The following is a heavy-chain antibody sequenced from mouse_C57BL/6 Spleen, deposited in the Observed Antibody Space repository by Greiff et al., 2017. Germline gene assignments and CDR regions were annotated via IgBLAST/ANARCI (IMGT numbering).Heavy chain of an antibody. CDR2: ISSGSSTI. CDR3: ARSWGYDSYFDY. CDR1: GFTFSDYG. V-gene: IGHV5-17*01. Sequence: EVKLVESGGGLVKPGGSLKLSCAASGFTFSDYGMHWVRQAPEKGLEWVAYISSGSSTIYYADTVKGRFTISRDNAKNTLFLQMTSLRSEDTAMYYCARSWGYDSYFDYWGQGTTLTVSS. J-gene: IGHJ2*01. D-gene: IGHD2-4*01.